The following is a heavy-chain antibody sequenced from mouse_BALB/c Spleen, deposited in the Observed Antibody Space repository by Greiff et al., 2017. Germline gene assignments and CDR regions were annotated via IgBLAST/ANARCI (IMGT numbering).Heavy chain of an antibody. Sequence: QVQLQQPGAELVKPGASVKMSCKASGYTFTSYWMHWVKQRPGQGLEWIGVIDPSDSYTSYNQKFKGKATLTVDTSSSTAYMQLSSLTSEDSAVYYCTRRLYYGSSYFDVWGAGTTVTVSS. D-gene: IGHD1-1*01. CDR2: IDPSDSYT. CDR3: TRRLYYGSSYFDV. J-gene: IGHJ1*01. CDR1: GYTFTSYW. V-gene: IGHV1S127*01.